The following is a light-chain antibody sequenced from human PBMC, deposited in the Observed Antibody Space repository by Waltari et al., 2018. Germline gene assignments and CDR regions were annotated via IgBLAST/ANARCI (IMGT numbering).Light chain of an antibody. V-gene: IGLV4-69*01. CDR3: QTWGSGTVV. J-gene: IGLJ2*01. CDR1: SGHRTYP. Sequence: QLLLTQSPPASASLGASVTLPCTLNSGHRTYPVAWHQQQPAKGPRSLMLLNSDGSHIRGDGIPDRFSGSTSGAERYFTISSLQSDDEADYYCQTWGSGTVVFGGGTKLTVL. CDR2: LNSDGSH.